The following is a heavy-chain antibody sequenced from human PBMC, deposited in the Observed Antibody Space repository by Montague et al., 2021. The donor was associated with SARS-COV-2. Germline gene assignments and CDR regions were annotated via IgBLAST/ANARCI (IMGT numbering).Heavy chain of an antibody. CDR2: SNHSGST. CDR1: GXSISSYY. D-gene: IGHD3-22*01. Sequence: SETLSLTCTVSGXSISSYYCIWIRQPPGTGMEWIWESNHSGSTNYNQSPKIRVTISVDTYKNQFSMKLSSVTATDTAVYYCARGILSMNMAVVVVLGGIYYFDSWGQGTLVAVSS. V-gene: IGHV4-34*01. CDR3: ARGILSMNMAVVVVLGGIYYFDS. J-gene: IGHJ4*02.